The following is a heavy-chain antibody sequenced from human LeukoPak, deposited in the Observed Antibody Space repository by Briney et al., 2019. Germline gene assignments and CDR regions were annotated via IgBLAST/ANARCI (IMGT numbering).Heavy chain of an antibody. V-gene: IGHV3-30-3*01. D-gene: IGHD6-13*01. J-gene: IGHJ4*02. CDR2: ISYDGSNK. Sequence: GRSLRLSCAASGFTFSSYAIHWVRQAPGKGLEWVAVISYDGSNKYYADSVKGRFTISRDNSKNTLYLQMNSLRAEDTAVYYCASLGIAAAGKGDYWGQGTLVTVSS. CDR1: GFTFSSYA. CDR3: ASLGIAAAGKGDY.